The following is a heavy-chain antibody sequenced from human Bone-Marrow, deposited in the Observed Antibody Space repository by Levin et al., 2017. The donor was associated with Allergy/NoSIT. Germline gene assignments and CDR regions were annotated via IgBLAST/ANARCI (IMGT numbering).Heavy chain of an antibody. D-gene: IGHD4-17*01. Sequence: ASVKVSCKGSGYTFSNYWINWVRQMPGKGLEWMGSIDPSDSWTNYSPSFQGHVTISVDRSISTGYLQWGSLKASDTAMYYCARRRYGDYEHFDYWGQGTLVTVSS. J-gene: IGHJ4*02. CDR2: IDPSDSWT. V-gene: IGHV5-10-1*01. CDR1: GYTFSNYW. CDR3: ARRRYGDYEHFDY.